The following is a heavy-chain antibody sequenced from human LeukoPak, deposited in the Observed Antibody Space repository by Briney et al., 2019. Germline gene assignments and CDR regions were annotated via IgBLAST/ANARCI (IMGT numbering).Heavy chain of an antibody. CDR3: AREVGTPQAFDI. J-gene: IGHJ3*02. Sequence: GGSLRLSCAASRFTFSNYGVNWVRQAPGKGLEWVSYINSRSSTIYYADSVRGRFTISRDNAKNSLYLQMNSLKAEDTAICYCAREVGTPQAFDIWGQGTMVTVSS. D-gene: IGHD1-26*01. CDR2: INSRSSTI. CDR1: RFTFSNYG. V-gene: IGHV3-48*01.